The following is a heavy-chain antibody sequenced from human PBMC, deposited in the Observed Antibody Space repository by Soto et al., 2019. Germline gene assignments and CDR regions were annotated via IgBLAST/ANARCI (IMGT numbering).Heavy chain of an antibody. D-gene: IGHD3-22*01. CDR2: MSGSGGST. CDR1: GFTFNNYA. V-gene: IGHV3-23*01. J-gene: IGHJ4*02. CDR3: AKDGGGDTSGYYYGDY. Sequence: EVQLLESGGGLVQPGGSLRLSCAASGFTFNNYAMSWVRQARGKGLEWVSAMSGSGGSTYYADSVKGRFTISRDNSKNTLYLQMNSLRAEDTAVYYCAKDGGGDTSGYYYGDYWGQGTLVTVSS.